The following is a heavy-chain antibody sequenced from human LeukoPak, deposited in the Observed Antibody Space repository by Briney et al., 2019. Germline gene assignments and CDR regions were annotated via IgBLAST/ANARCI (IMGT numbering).Heavy chain of an antibody. D-gene: IGHD6-13*01. Sequence: GGSLRLSCAASGFTFSSYGMHWVRQAPGKGLEWVAVIWYDGSNKYYADSVKGRFTIYRDNSKNTLYLQMNSLRAEDTAVYYCASIRQNSSWWGQGTLVTVSS. CDR3: ASIRQNSSW. CDR1: GFTFSSYG. CDR2: IWYDGSNK. J-gene: IGHJ4*02. V-gene: IGHV3-33*01.